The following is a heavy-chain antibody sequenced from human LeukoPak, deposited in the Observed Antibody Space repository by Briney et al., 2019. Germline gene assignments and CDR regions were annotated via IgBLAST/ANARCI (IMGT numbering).Heavy chain of an antibody. V-gene: IGHV4-39*07. CDR3: ASGLRYFDWGREPSGAFDI. J-gene: IGHJ3*02. CDR2: LYYSGST. Sequence: PSETLSLTCTVSGGSISSGSYYWGWIRQPPGEGLEWIGSLYYSGSTYYNPSLKSRVTISVDTAKNQVSLKVSSVTAADTAVYYCASGLRYFDWGREPSGAFDIWGQGTMVAVSS. CDR1: GGSISSGSYY. D-gene: IGHD3-9*01.